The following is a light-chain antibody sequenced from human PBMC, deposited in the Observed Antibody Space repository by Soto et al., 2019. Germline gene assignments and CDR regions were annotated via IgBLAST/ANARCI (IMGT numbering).Light chain of an antibody. J-gene: IGKJ1*01. CDR3: QQYDRSKT. Sequence: EIVLTQSPGTLSLSPGERATLSCRASQSLTRSYLAWYQQRPGQAPRLLIYAASSRATGIPERFSGSGSGTDFTLAISRLEPEDFAVYYCQQYDRSKTFGQGTRVEIK. CDR1: QSLTRSY. CDR2: AAS. V-gene: IGKV3-20*01.